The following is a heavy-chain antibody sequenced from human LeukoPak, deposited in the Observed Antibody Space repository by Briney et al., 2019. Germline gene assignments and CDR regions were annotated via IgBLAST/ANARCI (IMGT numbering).Heavy chain of an antibody. Sequence: PGGSLRLSCAASGFTLSSYEMNWVRLAPGKGLEWISYISRTGNSIYYADSVKGRFTISRDSAKNSLYLQMNSLRAEDTAVYYCARDGPYDSSGYYYLDAFDIWGQGTMVTVSS. V-gene: IGHV3-48*03. CDR3: ARDGPYDSSGYYYLDAFDI. CDR2: ISRTGNSI. D-gene: IGHD3-22*01. CDR1: GFTLSSYE. J-gene: IGHJ3*02.